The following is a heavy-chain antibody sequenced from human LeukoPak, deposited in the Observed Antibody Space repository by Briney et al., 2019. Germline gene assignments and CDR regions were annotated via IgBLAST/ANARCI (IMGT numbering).Heavy chain of an antibody. V-gene: IGHV3-21*01. D-gene: IGHD3-3*01. CDR2: ISSSSSYI. CDR1: GFTFDDYA. J-gene: IGHJ4*02. Sequence: GGSLRLSCAASGFTFDDYAMHWVRQAPGKGLEWVSSISSSSSYIYYADSVKGRFTISRDNAKNSLYLQMNSLRAEDTAVYYCARGIYDFWSGYYGGPFDYWGQGTLVTVSS. CDR3: ARGIYDFWSGYYGGPFDY.